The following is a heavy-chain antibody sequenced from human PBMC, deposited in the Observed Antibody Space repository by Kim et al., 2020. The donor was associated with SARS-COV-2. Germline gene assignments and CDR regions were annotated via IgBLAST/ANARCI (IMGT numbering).Heavy chain of an antibody. V-gene: IGHV1-2*02. D-gene: IGHD2-15*01. CDR1: GYTFTGYY. CDR3: ARVGGHGCSGGSCFDFDY. J-gene: IGHJ4*02. CDR2: INPNSGGT. Sequence: ASVKVSCKASGYTFTGYYMHWVRQDPGQGLEWMGWINPNSGGTNYAQKFQGRVTMTRDTSISTAYMELSRLRSDDTAVYYCARVGGHGCSGGSCFDFDYWGQGTLVTVSS.